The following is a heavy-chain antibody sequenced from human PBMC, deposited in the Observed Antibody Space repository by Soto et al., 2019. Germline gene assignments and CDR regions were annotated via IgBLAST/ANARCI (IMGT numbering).Heavy chain of an antibody. V-gene: IGHV3-7*03. Sequence: LRLSCTASGFTFSSYWMSWVRQAPGKGLGWVANIKEDGSGKYYVDSVKGRFSISRDNARNSLYLQMNSLRVEDTAVYYCVRVGRLGGYWGQGALVTVYS. D-gene: IGHD3-16*01. CDR2: IKEDGSGK. CDR1: GFTFSSYW. J-gene: IGHJ4*02. CDR3: VRVGRLGGY.